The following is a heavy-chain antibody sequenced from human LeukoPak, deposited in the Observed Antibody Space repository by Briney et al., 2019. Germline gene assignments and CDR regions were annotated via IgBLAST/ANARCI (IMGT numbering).Heavy chain of an antibody. D-gene: IGHD3-16*01. Sequence: GGSLRLSCAASGFTFSSYAMSWVRQAPGKGLEWVSAISGSGGSTYYADSVKGRFTISRDNSKNTLYLQMNSLRAEDTAVYYCAKDRRLSLFLRRRYCMDVWGQGTTVTVSS. CDR2: ISGSGGST. V-gene: IGHV3-23*01. CDR3: AKDRRLSLFLRRRYCMDV. J-gene: IGHJ6*02. CDR1: GFTFSSYA.